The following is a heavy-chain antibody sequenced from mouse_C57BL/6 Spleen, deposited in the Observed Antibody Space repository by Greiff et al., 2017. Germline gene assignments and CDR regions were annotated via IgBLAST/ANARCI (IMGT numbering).Heavy chain of an antibody. V-gene: IGHV5-17*01. CDR1: GFTFSDYG. J-gene: IGHJ3*01. Sequence: EVMLVESGGGLVKPGGSLKLSCVASGFTFSDYGMHWVRQAPEKGLEWVAYISSGSSTIYYADTVKGRFTISRDNAKNTLFLQLTSRRSEDAAMYYCARGGTGAGFAYWGQGTLVTVSA. D-gene: IGHD3-3*01. CDR3: ARGGTGAGFAY. CDR2: ISSGSSTI.